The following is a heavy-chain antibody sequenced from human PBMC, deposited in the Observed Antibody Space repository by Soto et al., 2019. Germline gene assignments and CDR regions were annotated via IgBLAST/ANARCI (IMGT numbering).Heavy chain of an antibody. CDR1: GGSISSGGYY. CDR2: IYYSGST. CDR3: ARAPPYYDFWSGYYPYYFDY. D-gene: IGHD3-3*01. V-gene: IGHV4-31*03. J-gene: IGHJ4*02. Sequence: SETLSLTCTVSGGSISSGGYYWSWIRQHPGKGLEWIGYIYYSGSTYYNPSLKSRVTISVDTSKNQFSLKLSSVTAADTAVYYCARAPPYYDFWSGYYPYYFDYWGQGTLVTVSS.